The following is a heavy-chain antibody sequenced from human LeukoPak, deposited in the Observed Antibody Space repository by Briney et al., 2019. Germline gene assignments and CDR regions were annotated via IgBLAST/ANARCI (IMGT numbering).Heavy chain of an antibody. CDR3: ARDLTIYGTGPHFGD. CDR2: ISSSGSTI. V-gene: IGHV3-11*04. Sequence: GGSLRLSCAASGFTFSDYYMSWIRQAPGKGLEWVSYISSSGSTIYYADSVKGRFTISRDNAKNTLYLQVNSLRAEDTAMYYCARDLTIYGTGPHFGDWGQGTLVTVSS. D-gene: IGHD1-7*01. CDR1: GFTFSDYY. J-gene: IGHJ4*02.